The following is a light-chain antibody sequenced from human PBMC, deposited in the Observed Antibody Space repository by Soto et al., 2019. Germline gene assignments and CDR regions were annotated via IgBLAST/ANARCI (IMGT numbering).Light chain of an antibody. CDR2: DNN. CDR3: GTWDSSLYAGV. J-gene: IGLJ2*01. Sequence: QSVLTQPPSVSAAPGQKVTISCSGSSSKIGNTYVSSYQQLPGTAPKLLIYDNNKRPSGIPDRFSGSKSGTSATLGITGLQTGDEADYYCGTWDSSLYAGVFGGGTKVTVL. CDR1: SSKIGNTY. V-gene: IGLV1-51*01.